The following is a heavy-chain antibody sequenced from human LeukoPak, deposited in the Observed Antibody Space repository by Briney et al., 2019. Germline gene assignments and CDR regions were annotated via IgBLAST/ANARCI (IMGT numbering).Heavy chain of an antibody. CDR2: ISGSGGST. J-gene: IGHJ4*02. V-gene: IGHV3-23*01. D-gene: IGHD3-10*01. Sequence: PSGRSLRLSCAASGFTFSSYAMSWVRQAPGKGLEWVSAISGSGGSTYYADSVKGRFTIPRDNSKNTLYLQMNSLRAEDTAVYYCASGPATKNKYYGSIGTQGGWGQGTLVTVSS. CDR1: GFTFSSYA. CDR3: ASGPATKNKYYGSIGTQGG.